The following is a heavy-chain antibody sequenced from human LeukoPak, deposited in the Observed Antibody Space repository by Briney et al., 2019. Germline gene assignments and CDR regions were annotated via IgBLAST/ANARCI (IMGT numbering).Heavy chain of an antibody. D-gene: IGHD3-3*01. V-gene: IGHV3-49*04. CDR2: IRSTAYGATT. Sequence: GGSLRLSCTASGFIFGDYAMSWVGQAPEKGLEWVAFIRSTAYGATTEYAASVKDRFTISRDDSKRIAYLQMNSLKTDDTAVYYCTRVLLHDFWSGALDYWGQGTLVTVSS. J-gene: IGHJ4*02. CDR1: GFIFGDYA. CDR3: TRVLLHDFWSGALDY.